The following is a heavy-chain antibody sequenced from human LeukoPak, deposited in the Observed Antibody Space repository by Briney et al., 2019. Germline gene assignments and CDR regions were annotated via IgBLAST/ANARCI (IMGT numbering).Heavy chain of an antibody. CDR3: ARVGYCSSTSCYGGGHYMDV. CDR2: ISAYNGNT. V-gene: IGHV1-18*04. CDR1: GYTFTSYG. J-gene: IGHJ6*03. D-gene: IGHD2-2*01. Sequence: GASVKVSCKASGYTFTSYGISWVRQAPGQGLEWMGWISAYNGNTNYAQKLQGRVTMTRDTSTSTVYMELSSLRSEDTAVYYCARVGYCSSTSCYGGGHYMDVWGKGTTVTVSS.